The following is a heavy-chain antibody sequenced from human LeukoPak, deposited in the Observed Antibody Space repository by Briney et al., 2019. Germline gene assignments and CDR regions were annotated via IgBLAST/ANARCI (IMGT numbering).Heavy chain of an antibody. CDR3: AGVTTDYYYYGMDV. CDR2: TYYRSKWYN. J-gene: IGHJ6*04. V-gene: IGHV6-1*01. Sequence: SQTLSLTCAISGDSVSSNSAAWNWIRQSPSRGLEWLGRTYYRSKWYNDYAVSVKSRITINPDTSKNQFSLQLNSVTPEDTAVYCCAGVTTDYYYYGMDVWGKGTTVTVSS. CDR1: GDSVSSNSAA. D-gene: IGHD4-17*01.